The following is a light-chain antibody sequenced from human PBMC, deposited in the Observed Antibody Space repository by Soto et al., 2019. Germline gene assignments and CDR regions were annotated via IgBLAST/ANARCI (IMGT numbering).Light chain of an antibody. CDR1: QSVSSN. Sequence: EIVMTQSPATLSVSPGERATLSCRASQSVSSNLAWYQQKPGQAPRLLIYVASTRATGIPARFSGSGSGTEFTLTISGLQSEDFAVYYCQQYNNWPPWTFGQGTKVEIK. CDR3: QQYNNWPPWT. CDR2: VAS. J-gene: IGKJ1*01. V-gene: IGKV3-15*01.